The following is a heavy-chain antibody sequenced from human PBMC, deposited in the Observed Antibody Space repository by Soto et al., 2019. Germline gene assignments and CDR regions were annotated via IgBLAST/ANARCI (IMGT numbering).Heavy chain of an antibody. Sequence: PSETLSLTCAVSGGSISSSNWWSWVRQPPGKGLEWIGEIYHSGSTNYNPSLKSRVTISVDKSKNQFSLKLSSVTAADTAVYYCARMDGNYYDSSGYYYWGQGTLVTVSS. CDR3: ARMDGNYYDSSGYYY. CDR2: IYHSGST. V-gene: IGHV4-4*02. J-gene: IGHJ4*02. D-gene: IGHD3-22*01. CDR1: GGSISSSNW.